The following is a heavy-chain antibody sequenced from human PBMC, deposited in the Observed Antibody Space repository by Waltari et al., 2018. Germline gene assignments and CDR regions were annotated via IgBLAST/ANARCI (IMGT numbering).Heavy chain of an antibody. J-gene: IGHJ4*02. Sequence: QVQLQQWGAGLLKPSETLSLTCAVYGASFSNYYCNWIRQSPGKGLEWIGEVIHGRTTTYNPSLKPRVTISLATSKNQCSLILTSLTDADTAVYSWATPRVYEWLSSFYFWGQRTLVTVSS. V-gene: IGHV4-34*02. D-gene: IGHD2-8*01. CDR2: VIHGRTT. CDR3: ATPRVYEWLSSFYF. CDR1: GASFSNYY.